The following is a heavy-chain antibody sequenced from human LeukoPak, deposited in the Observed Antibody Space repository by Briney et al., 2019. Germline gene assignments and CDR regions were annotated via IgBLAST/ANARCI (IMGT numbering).Heavy chain of an antibody. CDR2: INSDGSST. J-gene: IGHJ4*02. Sequence: GGSLRLSCAASGFTFSSYWMHWVRQAPGKGLVWVSRINSDGSSTSYADSVKGRFTISRDNAKNTLYLQMNSLRAEDTAVYYCARAPIAAAGTLAVYRYWGQGTLVTVSS. D-gene: IGHD6-13*01. CDR1: GFTFSSYW. V-gene: IGHV3-74*01. CDR3: ARAPIAAAGTLAVYRY.